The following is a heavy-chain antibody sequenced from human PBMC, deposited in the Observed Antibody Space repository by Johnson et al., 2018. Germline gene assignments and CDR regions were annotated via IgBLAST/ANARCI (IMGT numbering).Heavy chain of an antibody. J-gene: IGHJ6*03. CDR2: ISYDGTNK. Sequence: VQLVESGGGVVQPGRSLRLSCAASGFTFSNYAMHWVRQAPGKGLEWVAVISYDGTNKYYADSVKGRFTVSRDKSKNRLYLQMNSLRVEDTAVYFCAKGGGDGSDFYYYMDVWGKGTTVTVSS. CDR1: GFTFSNYA. CDR3: AKGGGDGSDFYYYMDV. V-gene: IGHV3-30*18. D-gene: IGHD3-16*01.